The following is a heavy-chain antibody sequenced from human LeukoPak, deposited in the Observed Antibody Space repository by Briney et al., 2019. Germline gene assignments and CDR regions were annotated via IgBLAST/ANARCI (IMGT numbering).Heavy chain of an antibody. CDR1: GGSISSGDYY. V-gene: IGHV4-30-4*08. CDR2: IYYSGST. J-gene: IGHJ3*02. CDR3: ARGLMRYQLPNFVRGGAFDI. D-gene: IGHD2-2*01. Sequence: PSETLSLTCTVSGGSISSGDYYWSWIRQPPGKGLEWIGYIYYSGSTNYNPSLKSRVTISVDTSKNQFSLKLSSVTAADTAVYYCARGLMRYQLPNFVRGGAFDIWGQGTMVTVSS.